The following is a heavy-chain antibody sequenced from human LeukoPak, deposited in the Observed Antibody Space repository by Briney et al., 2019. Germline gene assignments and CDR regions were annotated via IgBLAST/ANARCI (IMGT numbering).Heavy chain of an antibody. V-gene: IGHV3-30*02. CDR3: AKDRNSGSYSCLFAP. J-gene: IGHJ5*02. CDR2: IRYDCNNK. Sequence: GGSLRLSCAASGFTFSRYGMHWVRQSPGKGLEWVAFIRYDCNNKYYGDSEKGRLTISRDNSKNTLYVQQKSLRPDDTAVFYFAKDRNSGSYSCLFAPCGQESLVTVYS. D-gene: IGHD3-10*01. CDR1: GFTFSRYG.